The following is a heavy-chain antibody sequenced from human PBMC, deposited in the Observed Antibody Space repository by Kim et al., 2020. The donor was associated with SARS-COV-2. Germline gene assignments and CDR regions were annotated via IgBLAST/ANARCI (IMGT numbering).Heavy chain of an antibody. J-gene: IGHJ4*02. V-gene: IGHV3-21*01. CDR3: ARAPFGSSAYYLDY. D-gene: IGHD3-22*01. Sequence: DPRKGRFNITSDNAKNSLYLQMNSLGDEDTAVYYCARAPFGSSAYYLDYWGQGTLVTVSS.